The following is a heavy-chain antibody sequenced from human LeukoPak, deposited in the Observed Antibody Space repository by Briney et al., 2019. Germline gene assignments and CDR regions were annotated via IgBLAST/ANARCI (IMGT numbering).Heavy chain of an antibody. Sequence: KTSETLSLTCTVSGGSISTNYWSWIRQPAGKGLEGIGRIYNSGNTNYSPSLESRVTMSADTSKNQFSLKLSSVTAADTAVYYCARGTFDSSGYYLFDYWGQGTLVTVSS. CDR3: ARGTFDSSGYYLFDY. CDR2: IYNSGNT. V-gene: IGHV4-4*07. J-gene: IGHJ4*02. D-gene: IGHD3-22*01. CDR1: GGSISTNY.